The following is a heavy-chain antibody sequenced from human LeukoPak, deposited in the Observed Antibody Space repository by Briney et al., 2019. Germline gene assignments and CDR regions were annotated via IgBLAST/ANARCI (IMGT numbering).Heavy chain of an antibody. CDR1: GYTFTSYD. Sequence: ASVKVSCKASGYTFTSYDINWARQATGQGLEWMGWMNPNSGNTGYAQKFQGRVTITRNTSISTAYMELSSLRSEDTAVYYCARSPAGRYYMDVWGKGTTVTVSS. J-gene: IGHJ6*03. V-gene: IGHV1-8*03. CDR3: ARSPAGRYYMDV. CDR2: MNPNSGNT.